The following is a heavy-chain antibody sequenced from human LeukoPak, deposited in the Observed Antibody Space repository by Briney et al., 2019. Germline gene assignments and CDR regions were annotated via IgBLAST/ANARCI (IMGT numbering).Heavy chain of an antibody. CDR1: GFTFSNAW. CDR3: ARAALSIAVAGTPRDY. V-gene: IGHV3-48*04. CDR2: ISSSSSTI. J-gene: IGHJ4*02. Sequence: GGSLRLSCAASGFTFSNAWMSWVRQAPGKGLEWVSYISSSSSTIYYADSVKGRFTISRDNAKNSLYLQMNSLRAEDTAVYYCARAALSIAVAGTPRDYWGQGTLVTVSS. D-gene: IGHD6-19*01.